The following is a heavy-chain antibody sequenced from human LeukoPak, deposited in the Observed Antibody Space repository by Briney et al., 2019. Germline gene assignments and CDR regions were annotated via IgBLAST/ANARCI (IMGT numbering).Heavy chain of an antibody. D-gene: IGHD4-17*01. CDR3: TTHTLTVTDAFDI. CDR2: IKQDGSEK. J-gene: IGHJ3*02. Sequence: GGSLRLSCAASGFTFSDYYMSWIRQAPGKGLEWVANIKQDGSEKYYVDSVNGRFTISRDNARNTLFLQMNSLKTEDTAVYYCTTHTLTVTDAFDIWGQGTMVTVSS. V-gene: IGHV3-7*03. CDR1: GFTFSDYY.